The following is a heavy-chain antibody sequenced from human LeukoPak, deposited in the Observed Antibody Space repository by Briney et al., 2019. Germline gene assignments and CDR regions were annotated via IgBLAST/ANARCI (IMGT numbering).Heavy chain of an antibody. CDR2: IYYSGST. Sequence: ASETLSLTCTVSGGSISTGGYYWSWIRQHPGKGLEWIGNIYYSGSTYYSPSLKSRVTLSVDTSKNQFSLTLISVTAADTAVYFCARAAPNYYDSSGSLRNPYFDYWGQGTLVTVSS. J-gene: IGHJ4*02. D-gene: IGHD3-22*01. CDR1: GGSISTGGYY. V-gene: IGHV4-31*03. CDR3: ARAAPNYYDSSGSLRNPYFDY.